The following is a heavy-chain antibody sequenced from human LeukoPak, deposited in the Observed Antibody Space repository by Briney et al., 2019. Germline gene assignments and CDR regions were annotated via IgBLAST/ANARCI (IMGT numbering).Heavy chain of an antibody. CDR3: ARDRLPVDY. Sequence: GGSLRLSCAASGFTFSSYSMTWVRQAPGKGLEWVSCITSGRTTYYADSVTGRFTISRDNAKNSLYLQMNSLRAEDTAVYYCARDRLPVDYWGQGTLVTVSS. J-gene: IGHJ4*02. V-gene: IGHV3-48*01. CDR2: ITSGRTT. CDR1: GFTFSSYS.